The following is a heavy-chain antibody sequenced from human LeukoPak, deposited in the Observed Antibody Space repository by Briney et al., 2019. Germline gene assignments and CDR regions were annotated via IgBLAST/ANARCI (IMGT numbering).Heavy chain of an antibody. D-gene: IGHD6-19*01. J-gene: IGHJ4*02. CDR3: AKAPDSSGWYLFDY. V-gene: IGHV3-30*18. CDR1: GFTFSSYG. CDR2: ISYYGSNK. Sequence: GGSLRLSCAASGFTFSSYGMHWVRQAPGKGLEWVAVISYYGSNKYYADSVKGRFTISRDNSKNTLYQQMNSLRAEDTAVYYCAKAPDSSGWYLFDYWGQGTLVTVSS.